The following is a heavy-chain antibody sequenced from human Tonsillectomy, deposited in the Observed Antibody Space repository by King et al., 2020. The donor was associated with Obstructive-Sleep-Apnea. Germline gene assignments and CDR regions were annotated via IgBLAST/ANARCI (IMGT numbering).Heavy chain of an antibody. CDR3: ARDSISNYYYGMDV. J-gene: IGHJ6*02. V-gene: IGHV4-31*03. D-gene: IGHD6-6*01. CDR1: GGSISSGGYY. Sequence: VQLQESGPGLVKPSQTLSLTCTVSGGSISSGGYYWSWIRQHPGKGLEWIGYIYYSGSTYYNPSLKSRVTISVDTSKNQFSLKLSSVPAADTAVHYCARDSISNYYYGMDVWGQGTTVTVSS. CDR2: IYYSGST.